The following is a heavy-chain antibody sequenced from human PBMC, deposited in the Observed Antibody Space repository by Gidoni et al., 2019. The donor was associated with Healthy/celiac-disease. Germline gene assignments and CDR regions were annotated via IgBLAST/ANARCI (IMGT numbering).Heavy chain of an antibody. CDR2: IYYSGST. Sequence: QLQLQESGPGLVKPSETLSLTCTVSGGSLSSSSYYWGWIRQPPGKGLEWIGSIYYSGSTYYNPSLKSRVTISVDTSKNQFSLKLSSVTAADTAVYYCAEVWGSYRYWVDYWGQGTLVTVSS. CDR3: AEVWGSYRYWVDY. J-gene: IGHJ4*02. D-gene: IGHD3-16*02. V-gene: IGHV4-39*07. CDR1: GGSLSSSSYY.